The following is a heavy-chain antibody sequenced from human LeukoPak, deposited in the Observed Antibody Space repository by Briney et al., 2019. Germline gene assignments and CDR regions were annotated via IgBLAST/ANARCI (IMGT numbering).Heavy chain of an antibody. CDR3: ARRFYDFWRGYSHWFDP. V-gene: IGHV1-69*13. CDR1: GGTFSSYA. J-gene: IGHJ5*02. Sequence: SVKVSCKASGGTFSSYAISWVRQAPGQGLEWMGGIIPIFGTANYAQKFQGRVTITADESTSTAYMELSSLRSEDTAVYYCARRFYDFWRGYSHWFDPWGQGTLVTVSS. D-gene: IGHD3-3*01. CDR2: IIPIFGTA.